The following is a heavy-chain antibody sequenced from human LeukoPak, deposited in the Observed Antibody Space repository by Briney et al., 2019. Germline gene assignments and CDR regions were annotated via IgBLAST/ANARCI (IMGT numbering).Heavy chain of an antibody. Sequence: PGGSLRLSCAASGFTFNTYAMHWVRQAPGKGLEWVAVISSAGTNKYYGDSVKGRFTISRDNSKNTLYLQMSSLSVEDTAIYYYARDQGYCTSTSCYDIGYYFDYWGQGALVTVSS. D-gene: IGHD2-2*01. CDR3: ARDQGYCTSTSCYDIGYYFDY. CDR2: ISSAGTNK. V-gene: IGHV3-30-3*01. J-gene: IGHJ4*02. CDR1: GFTFNTYA.